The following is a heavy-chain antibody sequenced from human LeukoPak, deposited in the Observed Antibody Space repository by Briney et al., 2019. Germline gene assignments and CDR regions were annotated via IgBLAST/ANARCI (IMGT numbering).Heavy chain of an antibody. J-gene: IGHJ4*02. Sequence: QPGGSLRLSCAASGFTFSSYAMSWVRQAPGKGLEWVSAISGSGGSTCYADSVKGRFTISRDNSKNTLYLQMNSLRAEDTAVYYCAKALLIAVAGSYYFDYWGQGTLVTVSS. CDR2: ISGSGGST. V-gene: IGHV3-23*01. D-gene: IGHD6-19*01. CDR1: GFTFSSYA. CDR3: AKALLIAVAGSYYFDY.